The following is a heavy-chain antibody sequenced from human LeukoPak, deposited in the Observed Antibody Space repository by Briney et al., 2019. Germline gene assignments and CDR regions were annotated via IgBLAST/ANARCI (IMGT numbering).Heavy chain of an antibody. CDR1: GGSISSYF. CDR3: ARGAGNYYFYGMDV. CDR2: IYYSGST. Sequence: SETLSLTCTVSGGSISSYFWSWIRQPPGKGLEWIGHIYYSGSTNYNPSLKSRVTVSVDPSKNQFSLKLSSVTAADTAVYYCARGAGNYYFYGMDVWGQGTTVTVSS. J-gene: IGHJ6*02. V-gene: IGHV4-59*01.